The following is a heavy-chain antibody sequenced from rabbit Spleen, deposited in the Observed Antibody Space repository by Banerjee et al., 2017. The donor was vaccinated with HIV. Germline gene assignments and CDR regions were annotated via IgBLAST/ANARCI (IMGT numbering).Heavy chain of an antibody. CDR3: ARDDTGNSHYYDL. J-gene: IGHJ6*01. CDR2: INTATGKA. CDR1: GFSFSSGYY. V-gene: IGHV1S40*01. D-gene: IGHD1-1*01. Sequence: QSLEESGGGLVKPGTSLTLTCKTSGFSFSSGYYISWVRQAPGKGLEWIACINTATGKAVYASWAKGRFTISKTSSTTVTLQMTSLTAADTATYFCARDDTGNSHYYDLWGQGTLVTVS.